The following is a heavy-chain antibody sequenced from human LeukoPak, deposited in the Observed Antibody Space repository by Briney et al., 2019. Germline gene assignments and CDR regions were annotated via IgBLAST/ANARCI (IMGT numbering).Heavy chain of an antibody. CDR2: INHSGST. J-gene: IGHJ6*02. D-gene: IGHD5-18*01. CDR3: ARERGYSYGLYYYYYGVDV. Sequence: PSETLSLTCAVYGGSFSGYYWSWIRQPPGKGLEWIGEINHSGSTNYNPSLKSRVTISVDTSKNQFSLKLSSVTAADTAVYYCARERGYSYGLYYYYYGVDVWGQGTTVTVSS. CDR1: GGSFSGYY. V-gene: IGHV4-34*01.